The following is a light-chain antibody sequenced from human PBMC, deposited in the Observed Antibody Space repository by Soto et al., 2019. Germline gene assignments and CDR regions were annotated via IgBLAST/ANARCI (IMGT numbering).Light chain of an antibody. CDR1: QSVRSER. V-gene: IGKV3-20*01. CDR3: QQYGSSPLT. Sequence: EIVLTQSPDTLSLSPGERATLSCRASQSVRSERLAWYQQKPGQAPRLVIFDASTRATGIPERFSGSGSGTHFTLTITSLEPEDFAVYNCQQYGSSPLTFGGGTKVDIK. J-gene: IGKJ4*01. CDR2: DAS.